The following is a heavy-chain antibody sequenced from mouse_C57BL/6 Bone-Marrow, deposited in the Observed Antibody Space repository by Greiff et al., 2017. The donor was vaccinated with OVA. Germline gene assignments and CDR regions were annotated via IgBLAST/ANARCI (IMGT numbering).Heavy chain of an antibody. Sequence: QVHVKQSGPELVKPGASVKISCKASGYAFSSSWMNWVKQRPGKGLEWIGRIYPGDGDTNYNGKFKGKATLTADKSSSTAYMQLSSLTSEDSAVYFCARGHLGPWGQGTTLTVSS. V-gene: IGHV1-82*01. CDR1: GYAFSSSW. CDR3: ARGHLGP. CDR2: IYPGDGDT. J-gene: IGHJ2*01. D-gene: IGHD3-1*01.